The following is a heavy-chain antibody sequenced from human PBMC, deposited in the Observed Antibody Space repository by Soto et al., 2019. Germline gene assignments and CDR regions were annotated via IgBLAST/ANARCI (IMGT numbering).Heavy chain of an antibody. CDR1: GFTFSNYG. CDR3: AKGGAYCYDDCTRAY. CDR2: INPRGIDT. V-gene: IGHV3-23*01. D-gene: IGHD2-21*02. J-gene: IGHJ4*02. Sequence: EEQVLESGGGSAQPGGSLRLSCAASGFTFSNYGRTWVRQAPGKGLEWVSSINPRGIDTKYADSVKGRFTIARDNSKNLMYLQMNNRRSEDTDVYYCAKGGAYCYDDCTRAYWGQGTLVTVSS.